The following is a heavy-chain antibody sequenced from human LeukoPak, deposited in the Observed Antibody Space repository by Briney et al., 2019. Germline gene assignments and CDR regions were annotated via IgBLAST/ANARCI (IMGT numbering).Heavy chain of an antibody. CDR1: GFTFSNYG. CDR3: SSWDGTFDY. CDR2: ISASGGTT. V-gene: IGHV3-23*01. Sequence: PGGTLRLSCAASGFTFSNYGISWVRQAPGKGLEWVSAISASGGTTYYADSVKGHFTISRDNSKNTLYLQMNSLRAEDTAVYYCSSWDGTFDYWGQGTLVTVSS. J-gene: IGHJ4*02. D-gene: IGHD6-13*01.